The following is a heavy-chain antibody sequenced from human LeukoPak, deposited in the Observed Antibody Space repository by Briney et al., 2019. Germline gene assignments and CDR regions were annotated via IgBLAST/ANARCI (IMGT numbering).Heavy chain of an antibody. CDR2: ISGSGGST. CDR3: ARYIAAAGTGNAFDI. J-gene: IGHJ3*02. Sequence: GGSLRLSCAASGFTFSSYAMSWVRQAPGKGLEWVSAISGSGGSTYYADSVKGRFTISRDNSKNTLYLQMNSLRAEDTAVYYCARYIAAAGTGNAFDIWGQGTMVTVSS. CDR1: GFTFSSYA. V-gene: IGHV3-23*01. D-gene: IGHD6-13*01.